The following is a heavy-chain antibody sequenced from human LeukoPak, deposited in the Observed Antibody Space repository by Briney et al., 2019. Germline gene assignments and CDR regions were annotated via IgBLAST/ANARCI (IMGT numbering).Heavy chain of an antibody. V-gene: IGHV3-53*01. CDR2: IYSGGST. D-gene: IGHD6-19*01. J-gene: IGHJ1*01. Sequence: GGSLRLSCAASGFTVSSNYMSWVRQAPGKGLEWVSVIYSGGSTYYADSVKGRFTISRDNSKNTLYLQMNSLRAEDTAVYYCAKQYSSDWNGLAEYYQHWGQGTLLTVSS. CDR1: GFTVSSNY. CDR3: AKQYSSDWNGLAEYYQH.